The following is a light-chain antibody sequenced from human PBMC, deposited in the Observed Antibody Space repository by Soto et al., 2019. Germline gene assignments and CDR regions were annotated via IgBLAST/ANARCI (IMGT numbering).Light chain of an antibody. CDR1: QSLNISY. Sequence: TRYQGTLSLSPGDRAPLSCRASQSLNISYLSWYQQKPRQAPRLLIYDASSRVTGIPDRFSGSRAGTTVTLTISSLHPCGSTAYYSKPDATAPPFTFAPGTRLE. J-gene: IGKJ5*01. CDR2: DAS. CDR3: KPDATAPPFT. V-gene: IGKV3-20*01.